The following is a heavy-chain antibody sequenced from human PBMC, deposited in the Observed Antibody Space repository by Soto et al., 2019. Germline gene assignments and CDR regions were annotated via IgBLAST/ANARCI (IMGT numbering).Heavy chain of an antibody. Sequence: PSETLSLTCTVSGGSISSGDYYWSWIRQPPGKGLEWIGYIYYSGSTYYNPSLKSRVTISVDTSKNQFSLKLTSVTAADTAVYYCARLPRHIVGPVTFDSWGQGTLVTVS. CDR2: IYYSGST. V-gene: IGHV4-30-4*01. J-gene: IGHJ4*02. D-gene: IGHD1-26*01. CDR1: GGSISSGDYY. CDR3: ARLPRHIVGPVTFDS.